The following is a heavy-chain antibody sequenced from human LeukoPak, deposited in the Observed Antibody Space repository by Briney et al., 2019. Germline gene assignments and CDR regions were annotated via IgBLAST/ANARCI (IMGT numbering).Heavy chain of an antibody. Sequence: SETLSLTCAVYGGSFRGHYWSWIRQPPGKGLEWIGEINHSGSTNYNPSLKSRVTISVDTSKNQFSLKLSSVTAADTAVYYCARGKQWLVLTGGYYFDYWGQGTLVTVSS. CDR3: ARGKQWLVLTGGYYFDY. CDR2: INHSGST. V-gene: IGHV4-34*01. D-gene: IGHD6-19*01. CDR1: GGSFRGHY. J-gene: IGHJ4*02.